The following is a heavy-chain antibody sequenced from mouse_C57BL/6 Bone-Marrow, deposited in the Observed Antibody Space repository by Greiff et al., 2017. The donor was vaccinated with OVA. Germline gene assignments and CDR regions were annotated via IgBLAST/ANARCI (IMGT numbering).Heavy chain of an antibody. CDR2: IDPETGGT. D-gene: IGHD2-5*01. CDR1: GYTFTDYE. Sequence: QVQLKESGAELVRPGASVTLSCKASGYTFTDYEMHWVKQTPVHGLEWIGAIDPETGGTAYNQKFKGKAILTADKSSSTAYMELRSLTSEDSAVYYCTRRDYSNYVLYAMDYWGQGTSVTVSS. V-gene: IGHV1-15*01. CDR3: TRRDYSNYVLYAMDY. J-gene: IGHJ4*01.